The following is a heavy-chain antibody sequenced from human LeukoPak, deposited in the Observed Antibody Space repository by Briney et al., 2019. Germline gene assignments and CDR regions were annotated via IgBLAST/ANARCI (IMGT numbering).Heavy chain of an antibody. D-gene: IGHD1-14*01. CDR2: LYSDGNT. Sequence: GGSLRLSCAASGFTVTINDVSWVSQAPGKGLEWDSVLYSDGNTKYADSVQGRFTISRDNSKNTLYLEMNSLSPDDTGVFYCARGVEPLAANTLAYWGQGTLVTVSS. CDR1: GFTVTIND. J-gene: IGHJ4*02. V-gene: IGHV3-53*01. CDR3: ARGVEPLAANTLAY.